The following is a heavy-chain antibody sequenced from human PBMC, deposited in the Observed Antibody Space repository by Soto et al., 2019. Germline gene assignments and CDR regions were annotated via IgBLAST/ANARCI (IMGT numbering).Heavy chain of an antibody. V-gene: IGHV1-69*01. Sequence: QVQLVQSGAEVKKPGSSVKVSCKASGGTFSSYAISWVRQAPGQGLEWMGGIIPIFGTANYAQKFQGRVTITADESTSTAYMELSSLRSEDTAVYYCARESKLVVFGVVTPSYGMDVWGQGTTVTVSS. CDR2: IIPIFGTA. D-gene: IGHD3-3*01. CDR3: ARESKLVVFGVVTPSYGMDV. J-gene: IGHJ6*02. CDR1: GGTFSSYA.